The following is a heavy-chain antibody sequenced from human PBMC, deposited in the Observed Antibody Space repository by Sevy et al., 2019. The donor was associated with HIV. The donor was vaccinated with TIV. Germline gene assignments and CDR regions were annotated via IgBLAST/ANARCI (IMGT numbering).Heavy chain of an antibody. CDR3: ASSVVHDGDYEYYFDY. J-gene: IGHJ4*02. CDR2: IIPIFGTA. V-gene: IGHV1-69*13. D-gene: IGHD4-17*01. Sequence: ASVKVSCKASGGTFSSYAISWVRQAPGQGLEWMGGIIPIFGTANYAQKFQGRVTITADESTSTAYMELSSLRSEDTAVYYCASSVVHDGDYEYYFDYWGQGTLVTVSS. CDR1: GGTFSSYA.